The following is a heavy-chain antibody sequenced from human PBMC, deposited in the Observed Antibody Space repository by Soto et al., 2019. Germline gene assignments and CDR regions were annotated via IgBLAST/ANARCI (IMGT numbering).Heavy chain of an antibody. CDR3: ATASGPTY. J-gene: IGHJ4*02. CDR1: GFTFSSYD. V-gene: IGHV3-30*03. Sequence: GGSLRLSCAASGFTFSSYDMHWVRQAPGKGLEWVAVISYDGSNEYFADSVKGRFTISRDNSKNTVYLQMNSLRAEDTAVYYCATASGPTYCGQGTLVTVSS. CDR2: ISYDGSNE.